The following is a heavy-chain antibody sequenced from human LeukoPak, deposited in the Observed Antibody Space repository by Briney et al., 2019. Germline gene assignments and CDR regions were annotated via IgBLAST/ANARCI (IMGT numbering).Heavy chain of an antibody. CDR2: ISGSGGST. Sequence: QTGGSLRLSCAASGFIFSNYAMSWVRQAPGKGLEWVSGISGSGGSTHYADSVKGRFTVSRDNSKNTLYLQMNSLRAEDTAVYYCAKAYNWNYEGAFDYRGQGTLVTVSS. CDR1: GFIFSNYA. V-gene: IGHV3-23*01. J-gene: IGHJ4*02. CDR3: AKAYNWNYEGAFDY. D-gene: IGHD1-7*01.